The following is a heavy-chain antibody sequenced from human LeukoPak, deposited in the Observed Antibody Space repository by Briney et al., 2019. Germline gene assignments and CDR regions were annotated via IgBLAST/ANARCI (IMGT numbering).Heavy chain of an antibody. CDR1: GGSISSYY. V-gene: IGHV4-4*07. CDR2: IYTSGRN. J-gene: IGHJ5*02. D-gene: IGHD2-8*01. Sequence: SETLSLTCTVSGGSISSYYWSWVRQPAGKGMEWVGRIYTSGRNNYNPSLKSRVTMSVDTSKNQFSLKLSSVTAADTAVYYCARGTNWFDPWGQGTLVTVSS. CDR3: ARGTNWFDP.